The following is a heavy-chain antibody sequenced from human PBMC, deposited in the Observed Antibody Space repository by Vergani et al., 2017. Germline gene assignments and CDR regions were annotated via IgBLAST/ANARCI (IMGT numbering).Heavy chain of an antibody. J-gene: IGHJ6*02. CDR3: ARDPXGELFSYYYYGMDV. V-gene: IGHV3-48*01. CDR2: ISSSSSTI. CDR1: GFTFSSYS. Sequence: EVQLVESGGGLVQPGGSLGLSCAASGFTFSSYSMNWVRQAPGKGLEWVSYISSSSSTIYYADSVKGRFTISRDNAKNSLYLQMNSLRAEDTAVYYCARDPXGELFSYYYYGMDVWGQGTTVTVSS. D-gene: IGHD3-10*01.